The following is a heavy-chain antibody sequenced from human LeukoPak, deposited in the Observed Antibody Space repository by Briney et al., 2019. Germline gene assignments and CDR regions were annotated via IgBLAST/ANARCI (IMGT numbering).Heavy chain of an antibody. CDR3: AKDLGAPRYSSSWAPDY. V-gene: IGHV3-30*18. Sequence: GGSLRLSCAASGFTFSSYGMHWVRQAPGKGLEWVAVISYDGSNKYYAGSVKGRFTISRDNSKNTLYLQMSSLRAEDTAVYYCAKDLGAPRYSSSWAPDYWGQGTLVTVSS. CDR1: GFTFSSYG. D-gene: IGHD6-13*01. J-gene: IGHJ4*02. CDR2: ISYDGSNK.